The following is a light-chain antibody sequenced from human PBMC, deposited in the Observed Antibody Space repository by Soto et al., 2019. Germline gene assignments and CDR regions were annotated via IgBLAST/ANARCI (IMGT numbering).Light chain of an antibody. CDR1: LAIGDS. CDR3: DHTYNRGQT. J-gene: IGKJ4*01. Sequence: DIQMTLSPSSLSASVGDRVTITCRASLAIGDSLCWFQQKPEKTPALLTYGKVAVQQGVPPSFSGSLTGSEFTLTINRLQHEDFATDFCDHTYNRGQTFGRGTKVDIK. CDR2: GKV. V-gene: IGKV1-16*01.